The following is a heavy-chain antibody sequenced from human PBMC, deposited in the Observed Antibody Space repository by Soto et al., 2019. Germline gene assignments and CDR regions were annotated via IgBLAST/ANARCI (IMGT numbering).Heavy chain of an antibody. CDR3: ARRSDFWSGSDAFDI. Sequence: GESLKISCKGSGYSFTGYWISWVRQMPGKGLEWMGRIDPSDSYTNYSPSFQGHVTISADKSISTAYLQWSSLKASDTAMYYCARRSDFWSGSDAFDIWGQGTMVTVSS. CDR1: GYSFTGYW. J-gene: IGHJ3*02. D-gene: IGHD3-3*01. V-gene: IGHV5-10-1*01. CDR2: IDPSDSYT.